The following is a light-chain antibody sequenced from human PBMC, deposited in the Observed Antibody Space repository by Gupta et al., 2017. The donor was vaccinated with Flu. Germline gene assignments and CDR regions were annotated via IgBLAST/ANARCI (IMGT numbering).Light chain of an antibody. CDR1: SSDVGGYKY. J-gene: IGLJ1*01. CDR2: QVS. CDR3: SSYTSSSTYV. V-gene: IGLV2-14*01. Sequence: QSALTQPASVSGSPGPSITISCTGTSSDVGGYKYVSWYQPHTGKAPRLMIYQVSNRPSGVSNRFAGSKSGNTASLTIAGRQAEDEADNDCSSYTSSSTYVFGTGTKVTVL.